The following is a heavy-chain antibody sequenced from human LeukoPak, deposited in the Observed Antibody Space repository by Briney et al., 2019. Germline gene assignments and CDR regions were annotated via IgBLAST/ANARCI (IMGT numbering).Heavy chain of an antibody. J-gene: IGHJ4*02. CDR2: IYTSGST. D-gene: IGHD1-1*01. Sequence: SETLSLTCTVSGGSISSGSYYWSWIRQPAGKGLEWIGRIYTSGSTNYNPSLKSRVTISVDTSKNQFSLKLSSVTAADTPVYYCARDPTGTPSTLWGQGTLVTVSS. V-gene: IGHV4-61*02. CDR3: ARDPTGTPSTL. CDR1: GGSISSGSYY.